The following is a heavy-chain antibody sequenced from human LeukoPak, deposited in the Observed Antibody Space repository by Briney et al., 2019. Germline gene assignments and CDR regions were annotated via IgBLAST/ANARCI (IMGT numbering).Heavy chain of an antibody. V-gene: IGHV1-2*02. D-gene: IGHD5-18*01. CDR1: GYTFTSYY. J-gene: IGHJ5*02. Sequence: GASVKVSCKASGYTFTSYYMHWVRQAPGQGLEWMGWINPNSGGTNYAQKFQGRVTMTRDTSISTAYMELSRLRSDDTAVYYCARDRGDVDTAMVTRVNWFDPWGQGTLVTVSS. CDR3: ARDRGDVDTAMVTRVNWFDP. CDR2: INPNSGGT.